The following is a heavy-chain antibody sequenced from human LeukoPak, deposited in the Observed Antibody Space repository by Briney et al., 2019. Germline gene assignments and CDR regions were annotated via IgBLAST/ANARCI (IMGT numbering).Heavy chain of an antibody. CDR2: ISYDGSNK. J-gene: IGHJ4*02. CDR1: GFTFSSYA. CDR3: AKGVVDRGADC. D-gene: IGHD2-21*01. V-gene: IGHV3-30-3*01. Sequence: PGGSLRLSCAASGFTFSSYAMHWVRQAPGKGLEWVAVISYDGSNKYYAGSVKGRFTISRDNSKGTLYLQMNSLRDEDTAVYYCAKGVVDRGADCWGQGTLVTVSS.